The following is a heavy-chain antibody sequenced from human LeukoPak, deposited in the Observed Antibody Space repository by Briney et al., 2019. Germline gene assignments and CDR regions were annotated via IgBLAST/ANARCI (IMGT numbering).Heavy chain of an antibody. Sequence: GGSLRLSCAASGFTFSSCSMNWVRQAPGKGLEWVSSISSSSSYIYYADSVKGRFTISRDNAKNSLYLQMNSLRAEDTAVYYCAKDREMATDYYFDYWGQGTLVTVSS. CDR1: GFTFSSCS. CDR2: ISSSSSYI. V-gene: IGHV3-21*01. CDR3: AKDREMATDYYFDY. D-gene: IGHD5-24*01. J-gene: IGHJ4*02.